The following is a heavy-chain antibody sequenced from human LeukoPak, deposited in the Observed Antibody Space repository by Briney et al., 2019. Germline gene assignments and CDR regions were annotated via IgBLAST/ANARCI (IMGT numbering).Heavy chain of an antibody. CDR1: SGSISSYY. CDR3: ARTYYDFWSGSRYWYFPH. V-gene: IGHV4-59*08. Sequence: SETLSLTCTVSSGSISSYYWSWIRQPPGKGLEWIGYIYYSGSTNYNPSLKSRVTISVDTSKNQFSLKLSSVTAADTAVYYCARTYYDFWSGSRYWYFPHWGRGTLVTVSS. D-gene: IGHD3-3*01. J-gene: IGHJ2*01. CDR2: IYYSGST.